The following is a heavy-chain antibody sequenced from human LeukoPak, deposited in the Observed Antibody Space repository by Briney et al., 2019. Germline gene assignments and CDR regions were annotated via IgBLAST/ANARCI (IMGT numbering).Heavy chain of an antibody. CDR1: GGSISSYY. CDR2: IYYSGST. D-gene: IGHD2-2*01. J-gene: IGHJ3*02. Sequence: SETLSLTCTVSGGSISSYYWSWIRQPPGKGLEWIGYIYYSGSTNYNPSLKSRVTISVDTSKNQFSLKLSSVTAADTAEYYCARGRGYCSSTSCYWGIWGQGTMVTVSS. CDR3: ARGRGYCSSTSCYWGI. V-gene: IGHV4-59*12.